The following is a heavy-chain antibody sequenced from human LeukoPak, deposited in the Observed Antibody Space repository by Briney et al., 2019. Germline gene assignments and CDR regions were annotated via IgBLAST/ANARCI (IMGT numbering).Heavy chain of an antibody. D-gene: IGHD6-19*01. CDR3: ARGSGSGWPPSYYYGMDV. CDR2: IYYSGST. J-gene: IGHJ6*02. CDR1: GGSLSSYY. V-gene: IGHV4-59*01. Sequence: SETLSLTCTVSGGSLSSYYWSWIRQPPGKGLEWIGYIYYSGSTNYNPSLKSRVTISVDTSKNQFSLKVSSVTAADTAVYYCARGSGSGWPPSYYYGMDVWGQGTTVTVSS.